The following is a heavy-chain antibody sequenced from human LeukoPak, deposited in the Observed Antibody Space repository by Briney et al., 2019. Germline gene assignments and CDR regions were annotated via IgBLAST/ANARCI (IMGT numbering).Heavy chain of an antibody. V-gene: IGHV5-51*01. CDR3: EGRDGGKRFFDY. J-gene: IGHJ4*02. CDR1: GSRFTSYW. CDR2: IYPGDSDT. Sequence: GESLKISCKGSGSRFTSYWIGWVRQMPGKGLEWMGIIYPGDSDTRYSPSFQGQVTISADKSISTASLQWSSLEDSGATMYCCEGRDGGKRFFDYWGQGTLVTVSS. D-gene: IGHD2-15*01.